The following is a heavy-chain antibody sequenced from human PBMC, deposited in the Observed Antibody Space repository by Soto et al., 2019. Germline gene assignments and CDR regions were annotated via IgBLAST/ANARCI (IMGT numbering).Heavy chain of an antibody. V-gene: IGHV3-33*01. CDR2: IWYDGSNP. D-gene: IGHD4-17*01. CDR1: GFTFSNYG. J-gene: IGHJ5*02. CDR3: ARDSDSGADSGWFDX. Sequence: EGSLTLACAASGFTFSNYGMHWVRQAPGKGLEWVECIWYDGSNPYYADSVKGRFTISRDSSKNTVYLQINSLRAEDTAVFYCARDSDSGADSGWFDXWGKGTLVTIS.